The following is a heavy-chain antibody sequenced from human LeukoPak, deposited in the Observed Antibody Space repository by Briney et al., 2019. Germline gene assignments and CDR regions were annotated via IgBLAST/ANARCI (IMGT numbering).Heavy chain of an antibody. CDR3: ARGASILLWLLDY. CDR2: ISSSSTYI. V-gene: IGHV3-21*01. Sequence: KAGGSLRLSCAASGFTFNAYGMNWVRQAPGKGLEWVSSISSSSTYIYYADSVKGRFTISRDNSKNTLYPQVGSLRPEDMAVYYCARGASILLWLLDYWGQGTLVTVSS. J-gene: IGHJ4*02. D-gene: IGHD5-18*01. CDR1: GFTFNAYG.